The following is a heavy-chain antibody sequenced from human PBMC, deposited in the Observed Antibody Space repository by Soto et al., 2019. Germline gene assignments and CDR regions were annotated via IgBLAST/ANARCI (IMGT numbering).Heavy chain of an antibody. CDR3: ARGPDRSGFYLFDY. Sequence: QVQLVQSGAEVRKPGSSVKVSCKASGGTFSTHAVSWVRQAPGQGPEWMGGIIPIPGTTNYAQKLLGRVTITAAASMTTGYMEMSSLRSEDTAVYYGARGPDRSGFYLFDYWGQGTLVTVSS. J-gene: IGHJ4*02. V-gene: IGHV1-69*01. CDR2: IIPIPGTT. CDR1: GGTFSTHA. D-gene: IGHD3-22*01.